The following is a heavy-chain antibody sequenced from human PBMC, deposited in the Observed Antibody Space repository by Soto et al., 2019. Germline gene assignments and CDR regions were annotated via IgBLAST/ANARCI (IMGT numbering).Heavy chain of an antibody. CDR2: ISSNGGST. J-gene: IGHJ4*02. D-gene: IGHD3-22*01. CDR3: ARMASSGYSFDY. V-gene: IGHV3-64*01. Sequence: GGSLRLSCAASGFTFSSYSMNWVRQAPGKGLEYVSAISSNGGSTYYANSVKGRFTISRDNSKNTLYLQMGSLRAEDMAVYYCARMASSGYSFDYWGQGTLVTVSS. CDR1: GFTFSSYS.